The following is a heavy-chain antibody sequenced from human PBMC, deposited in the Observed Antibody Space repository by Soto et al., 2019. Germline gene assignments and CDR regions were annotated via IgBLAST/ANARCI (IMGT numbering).Heavy chain of an antibody. J-gene: IGHJ5*01. V-gene: IGHV3-23*01. Sequence: GGSLRLSCTASGFTFKNCGMIWVRQAPGKGLEWVAAIIGTDTTNYADSVKGRFTISRDNSTDTLYLQMNGLRVEDTAIYYCAKGEALYSSHPWDSWGHGTLVTVSS. CDR1: GFTFKNCG. CDR3: AKGEALYSSHPWDS. D-gene: IGHD3-22*01. CDR2: IIGTDTT.